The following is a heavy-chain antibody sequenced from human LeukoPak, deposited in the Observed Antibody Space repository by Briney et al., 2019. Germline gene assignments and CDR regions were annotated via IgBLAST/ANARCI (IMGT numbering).Heavy chain of an antibody. Sequence: KPSETLSLTCAVSGGSISSGGYSWSWIRQPPGKGLEWIGYIYHSGSTYYNPSLKSRVTISVDRSKNQFSLKLSSATAADTAVYYCARGPVMITFGGVIVAPFDYWGQGTLVTVSS. CDR1: GGSISSGGYS. D-gene: IGHD3-16*02. CDR2: IYHSGST. V-gene: IGHV4-30-2*01. J-gene: IGHJ4*02. CDR3: ARGPVMITFGGVIVAPFDY.